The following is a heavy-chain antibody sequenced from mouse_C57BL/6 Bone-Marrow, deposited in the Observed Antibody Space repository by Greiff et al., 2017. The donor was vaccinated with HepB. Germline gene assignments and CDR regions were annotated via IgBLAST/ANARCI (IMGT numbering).Heavy chain of an antibody. Sequence: QVQLKESGAELARPGASVKLSCKASGYTFTSYGISWVKQRTGQGLEWIGEIYPRSGNTYYNEKFKGKATLTADKSSSTAYMELRSLTSEDSAVYFCARRLITTVVGWYFDVWGTGTTVTVSS. D-gene: IGHD1-1*01. CDR2: IYPRSGNT. V-gene: IGHV1-81*01. CDR3: ARRLITTVVGWYFDV. J-gene: IGHJ1*03. CDR1: GYTFTSYG.